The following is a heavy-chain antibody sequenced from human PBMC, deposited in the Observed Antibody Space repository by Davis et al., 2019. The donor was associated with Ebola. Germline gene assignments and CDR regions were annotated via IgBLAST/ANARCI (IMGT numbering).Heavy chain of an antibody. CDR3: TSHRFYSSSWYVKDY. CDR2: IKSKTDGGTT. CDR1: GFTFSSYA. Sequence: GESLKISCAASGFTFSSYAMSWVRQAPGKGLEWVGRIKSKTDGGTTDYAAPVKGRFTISRDDSKNTLYLQMNSLKTEDTAVYYCTSHRFYSSSWYVKDYWGQGTLVTVSS. D-gene: IGHD6-13*01. J-gene: IGHJ4*02. V-gene: IGHV3-15*01.